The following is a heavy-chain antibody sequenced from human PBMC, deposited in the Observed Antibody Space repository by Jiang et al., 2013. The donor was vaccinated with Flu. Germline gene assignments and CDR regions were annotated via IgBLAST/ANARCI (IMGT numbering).Heavy chain of an antibody. Sequence: RVTMTRDTSTSTVYMELSSLRSEDTAVYYCARHIGYFDYWGQGTLVTVSS. V-gene: IGHV1-46*01. J-gene: IGHJ4*02. CDR3: ARHIGYFDY.